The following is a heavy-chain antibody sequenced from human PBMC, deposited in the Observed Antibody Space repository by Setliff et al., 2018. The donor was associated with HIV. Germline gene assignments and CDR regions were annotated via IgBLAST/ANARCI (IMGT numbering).Heavy chain of an antibody. CDR3: ARVPVAWANWFDP. V-gene: IGHV4-39*01. D-gene: IGHD2-21*01. CDR2: VSQSGST. Sequence: PSETLSLTCSVSGVSINRTDHYWGWIRQSPGKRLEWIGSVSQSGSTYYNPSLKSRITISVDRSKNLFSLKLISVTASDQGVYYCARVPVAWANWFDPWGLGTLVTVSS. CDR1: GVSINRTDHY. J-gene: IGHJ5*02.